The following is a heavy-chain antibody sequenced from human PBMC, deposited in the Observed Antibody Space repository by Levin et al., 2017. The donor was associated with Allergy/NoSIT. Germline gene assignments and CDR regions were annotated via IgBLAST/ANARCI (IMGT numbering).Heavy chain of an antibody. V-gene: IGHV1-46*03. Sequence: GESLKISCKASGYTFTSHYMHWVRQAPGQGLEWMGIINPSGGSTTYAQKFQGRVTMTRDTSTSTVYMELSSLRSEDTAMYYCAREEGLPFLDLWGQGTLVTVSS. CDR1: GYTFTSHY. CDR3: AREEGLPFLDL. J-gene: IGHJ5*02. D-gene: IGHD3-3*01. CDR2: INPSGGST.